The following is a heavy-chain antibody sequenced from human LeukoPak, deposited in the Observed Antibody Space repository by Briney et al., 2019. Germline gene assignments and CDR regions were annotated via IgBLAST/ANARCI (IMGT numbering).Heavy chain of an antibody. J-gene: IGHJ4*02. CDR3: ARAPIAAARQAYDY. Sequence: ASVKVSCKASGYTFTSYGISWVRQAPGQGLEWMGWISAYNGNTNYAQKLQGRVTMTTDTSTSTAYMELRSLRSDDTAVYYCARAPIAAARQAYDYWGQGTLVTVSS. V-gene: IGHV1-18*01. CDR1: GYTFTSYG. D-gene: IGHD6-13*01. CDR2: ISAYNGNT.